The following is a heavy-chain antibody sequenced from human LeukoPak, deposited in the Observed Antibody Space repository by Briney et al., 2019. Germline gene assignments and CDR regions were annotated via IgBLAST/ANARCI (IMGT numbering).Heavy chain of an antibody. Sequence: PVGSLRLSCAASGFTFSSYSMNWVRQAPGKGLEGGSSISSSSSYIYSADSVKVRFTISRDNAKNSLYLQMNSLRGEDMAVYYCVRDVWGDRDGFFEYWGQGTLVTVSS. CDR1: GFTFSSYS. CDR3: VRDVWGDRDGFFEY. CDR2: ISSSSSYI. D-gene: IGHD2-21*01. V-gene: IGHV3-21*01. J-gene: IGHJ4*02.